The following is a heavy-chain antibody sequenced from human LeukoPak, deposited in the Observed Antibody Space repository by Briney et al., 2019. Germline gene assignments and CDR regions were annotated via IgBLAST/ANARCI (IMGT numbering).Heavy chain of an antibody. CDR2: IIPIFGTA. CDR3: ARDCSSSWYKGGYYFDY. V-gene: IGHV1-69*05. Sequence: GASVKVSCKASGGTFSSYAISWVRQAPGQGLEWMGRIIPIFGTANYAQKFQGRVTITTDESTSTAYMELSSLRSEDTAVYYCARDCSSSWYKGGYYFDYWGQGTLVTVSS. D-gene: IGHD6-13*01. J-gene: IGHJ4*02. CDR1: GGTFSSYA.